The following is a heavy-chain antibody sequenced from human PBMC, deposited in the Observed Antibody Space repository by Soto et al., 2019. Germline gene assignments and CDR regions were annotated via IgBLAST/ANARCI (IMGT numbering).Heavy chain of an antibody. CDR2: IKQDGSEK. Sequence: GGSLRLSCAASGFTFSSYWMSWVRQAPGKGLEWVANIKQDGSEKYYVDSVKGRFTISRDNAKNSLYLQMNSLRAEDTAVYYCARDQGFWYVAAAPSWGQGTLVTVSS. CDR3: ARDQGFWYVAAAPS. V-gene: IGHV3-7*01. CDR1: GFTFSSYW. D-gene: IGHD2-15*01. J-gene: IGHJ5*02.